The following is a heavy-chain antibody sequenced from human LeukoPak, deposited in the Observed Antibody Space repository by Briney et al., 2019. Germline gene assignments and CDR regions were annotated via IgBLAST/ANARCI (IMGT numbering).Heavy chain of an antibody. CDR2: IIPIFGTA. Sequence: GSSVKVSCKASGGTFSSYAISWVRQAPGQGLEWMGGIIPIFGTANYAQKFRGRVTITTDESTSTAYMELSSLRSEDTAVYYCARVKMGATSEYFDYWGQGTLVTVSS. V-gene: IGHV1-69*05. D-gene: IGHD1-26*01. CDR1: GGTFSSYA. J-gene: IGHJ4*02. CDR3: ARVKMGATSEYFDY.